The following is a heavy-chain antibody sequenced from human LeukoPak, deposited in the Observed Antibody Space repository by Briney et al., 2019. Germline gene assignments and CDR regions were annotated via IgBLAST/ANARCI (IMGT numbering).Heavy chain of an antibody. J-gene: IGHJ4*02. CDR3: ARVAKERVGGVYYFDY. D-gene: IGHD1-1*01. Sequence: GGSLRLSCAASGFTFSDYDMHWVRQATGKGLEWVSAIGTAGDTYYTGSVKGRFTISGENAKNSLYLQMNSLRAGDTAVYYCARVAKERVGGVYYFDYWGQGTLVTVSS. V-gene: IGHV3-13*01. CDR2: IGTAGDT. CDR1: GFTFSDYD.